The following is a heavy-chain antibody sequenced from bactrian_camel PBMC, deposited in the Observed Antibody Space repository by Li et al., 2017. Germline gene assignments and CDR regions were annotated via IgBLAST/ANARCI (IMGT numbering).Heavy chain of an antibody. D-gene: IGHD3*01. J-gene: IGHJ4*01. V-gene: IGHV3S40*01. CDR2: VNTGVGDYVT. CDR1: GFSGSSNF. Sequence: VQLVESGGGSVQAGGSLRLSCVVSGFSGSSNFIGWFRQSPGKEREGIAAVNTGVGDYVTRYADSVKGRFTISRENAKNTVYLQMNDLKPEDTAMYYCAALWGIAGPPMDWARAVDHWGLGTQVTVS. CDR3: AALWGIAGPPMDWARAVDH.